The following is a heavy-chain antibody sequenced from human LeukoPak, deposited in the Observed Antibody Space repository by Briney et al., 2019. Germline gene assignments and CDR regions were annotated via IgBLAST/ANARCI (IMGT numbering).Heavy chain of an antibody. Sequence: SETLSLTCAVYGGSFSGYYWSWIRQPPGKGLEWIGEINHSGSTNYNPSLKSRVTISVDTSKNQFSLKLSSVTAADTAVYYCARVDPYWRFGEYLGMDVWGQGTTVTVSS. CDR3: ARVDPYWRFGEYLGMDV. V-gene: IGHV4-34*01. D-gene: IGHD3-10*01. CDR2: INHSGST. CDR1: GGSFSGYY. J-gene: IGHJ6*02.